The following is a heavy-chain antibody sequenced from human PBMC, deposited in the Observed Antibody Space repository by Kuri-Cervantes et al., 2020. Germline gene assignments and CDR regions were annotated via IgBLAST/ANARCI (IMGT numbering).Heavy chain of an antibody. CDR2: INHSRST. CDR3: ARDFIIRDYGDYGGWFDL. D-gene: IGHD4-17*01. V-gene: IGHV4-34*01. CDR1: GGSFSGYY. Sequence: SETLSLTCAVYGGSFSGYYWSWIRQPPGKGLEWIGEINHSRSTNYNPSLKSRVTISVDTSKNQFSLKLSSVTAADTAVYYCARDFIIRDYGDYGGWFDLWGQGTLVTVSS. J-gene: IGHJ5*02.